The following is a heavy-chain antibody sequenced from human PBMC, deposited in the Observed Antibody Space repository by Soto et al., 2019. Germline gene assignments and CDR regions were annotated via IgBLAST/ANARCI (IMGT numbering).Heavy chain of an antibody. Sequence: QVQLVESGGGVVQPGRSLRLSCAASGFTFNNYGMHWVRQAPGKGLEWVAVIWYDGSYKYNADSVKGRFTISRDTSKNTLYLQMNSLRGEDTAVYDCARGNWNYGYFDYWGQGTLVTVSS. J-gene: IGHJ4*02. V-gene: IGHV3-33*01. D-gene: IGHD1-7*01. CDR2: IWYDGSYK. CDR1: GFTFNNYG. CDR3: ARGNWNYGYFDY.